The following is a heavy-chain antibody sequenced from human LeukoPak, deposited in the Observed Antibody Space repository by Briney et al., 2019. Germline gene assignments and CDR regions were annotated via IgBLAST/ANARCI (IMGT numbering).Heavy chain of an antibody. CDR2: IYYSGNT. CDR3: ARSAIAVAGLLDY. Sequence: PSETLSLTCSISGVSISSYYWSWIRQPPGKGLEWIGYIYYSGNTNYSPSLKSRVTISVDTSKKQFSLKLSSVTAADTAVYYCARSAIAVAGLLDYWGQGTLVTVSS. D-gene: IGHD6-19*01. J-gene: IGHJ4*02. V-gene: IGHV4-59*01. CDR1: GVSISSYY.